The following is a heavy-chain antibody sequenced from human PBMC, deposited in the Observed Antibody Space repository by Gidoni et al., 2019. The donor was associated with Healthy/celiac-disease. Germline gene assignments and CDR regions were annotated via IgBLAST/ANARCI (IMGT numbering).Heavy chain of an antibody. D-gene: IGHD6-19*01. CDR1: GYSFTSYW. CDR2: IYPGDSDT. V-gene: IGHV5-51*01. CDR3: ARHVGGEGWYTLIDY. Sequence: EVQLVQSGAEVKKPGESLTISCTGSGYSFTSYWIGWVRPMPGKGLEWMGIIYPGDSDTRYSPSFQGQVTISADKSISTAYLQWSSRKASDTAMYYCARHVGGEGWYTLIDYWGQGTLVTVSS. J-gene: IGHJ4*02.